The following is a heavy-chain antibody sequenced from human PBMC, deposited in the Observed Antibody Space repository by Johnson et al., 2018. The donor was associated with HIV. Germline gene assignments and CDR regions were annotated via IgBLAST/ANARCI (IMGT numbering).Heavy chain of an antibody. V-gene: IGHV3-30*02. CDR1: GFTFTNYD. J-gene: IGHJ3*02. CDR2: TRHDGSNK. Sequence: QVQLVESGGAVVQPGGSLRLSCAASGFTFTNYDMHWVRQAPGKGLEWVAFTRHDGSNKYYADSVEGRFTISRDNSKSTLYLQMSSLKAEDTAVYYCAKDERQLGGWSHAFDIWGQGTMVTVSS. D-gene: IGHD7-27*01. CDR3: AKDERQLGGWSHAFDI.